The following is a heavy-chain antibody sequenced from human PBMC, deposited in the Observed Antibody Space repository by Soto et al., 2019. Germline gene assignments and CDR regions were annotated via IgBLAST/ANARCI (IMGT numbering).Heavy chain of an antibody. CDR2: INHSGST. D-gene: IGHD2-21*02. Sequence: LSLTCAVYGGSFSGYYWSWIRQPPGKGLEWIGEINHSGSTNYNPSLKSRVTISVDTSKNQFSLKLSSVTAADTAVYFCARQRLLRLKPAFDIWGPGTLVTVSS. CDR1: GGSFSGYY. J-gene: IGHJ5*02. CDR3: ARQRLLRLKPAFDI. V-gene: IGHV4-34*01.